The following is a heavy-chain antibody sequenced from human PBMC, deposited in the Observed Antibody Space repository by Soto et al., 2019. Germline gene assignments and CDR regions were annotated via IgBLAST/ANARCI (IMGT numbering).Heavy chain of an antibody. D-gene: IGHD4-17*01. V-gene: IGHV1-69*06. J-gene: IGHJ6*02. CDR2: IIPIFGTA. CDR3: ASGVGDYAYYYYGMDV. CDR1: GGTFSSYS. Sequence: ASVKLSCKASGGTFSSYSISWVRQAPGQGLEWMGWIIPIFGTANYAQKFQGRVTITADKSTSTAYMELSSLRSEDTAVYYCASGVGDYAYYYYGMDVWGQGTTVTVSS.